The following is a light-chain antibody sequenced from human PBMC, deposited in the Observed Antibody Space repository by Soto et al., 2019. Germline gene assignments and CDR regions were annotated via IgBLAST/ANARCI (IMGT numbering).Light chain of an antibody. CDR2: GAS. CDR1: QSVSGNH. CDR3: QQYGGSPYS. J-gene: IGKJ2*03. Sequence: EIVLTQSPATLPFSPGERATLSCRASQSVSGNHVAWYQQKPGQAPRLLIYGASSRATGIPDRFSGSGSGTDFTLTISTLEPEDFAVYYCQQYGGSPYSFGQGTKLEIE. V-gene: IGKV3-20*01.